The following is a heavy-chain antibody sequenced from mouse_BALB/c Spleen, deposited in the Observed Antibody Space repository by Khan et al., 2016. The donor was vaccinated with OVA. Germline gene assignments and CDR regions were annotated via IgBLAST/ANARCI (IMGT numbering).Heavy chain of an antibody. V-gene: IGHV1S135*01. CDR1: GYSFTSYY. J-gene: IGHJ3*01. CDR2: VDLFSGGT. Sequence: VQLQQSGPELMKPGASVKISCKASGYSFTSYYLHWVMQSHGQSLEWIGYVDLFSGGTTYNQKFKGKATLTVDKSSSTAYMHLSNLTSEDSAVYYCTRHGYVAWFTYWGQGTLVTVSA. CDR3: TRHGYVAWFTY. D-gene: IGHD2-2*01.